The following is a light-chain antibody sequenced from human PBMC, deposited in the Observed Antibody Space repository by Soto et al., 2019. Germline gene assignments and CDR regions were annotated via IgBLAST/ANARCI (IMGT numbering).Light chain of an antibody. J-gene: IGKJ1*01. Sequence: IEVTQSPSSLAASVGDRVTITCRASQTISTYVNWYRQKSGAAPELLIYDASTLQSGVPSRFRAGGSGTDFTLTISSLQLDDFATYYCQQSYNTPLTFGQGTKVEIK. CDR2: DAS. CDR3: QQSYNTPLT. V-gene: IGKV1-39*01. CDR1: QTISTY.